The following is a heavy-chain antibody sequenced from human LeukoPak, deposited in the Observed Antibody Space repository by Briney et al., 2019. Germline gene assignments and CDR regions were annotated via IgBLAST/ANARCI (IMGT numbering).Heavy chain of an antibody. V-gene: IGHV3-23*01. Sequence: PGGSLRLSCAASGFTLSSYAMSWVRQGPGKGLEWVSAISVSGNTYHADSVQGRFTISRDRYKNTLYLQMNSLRAEDAAVYYCAKAPVTTCSGAYCYPFDYWGQGTLVTVSS. CDR1: GFTLSSYA. J-gene: IGHJ4*02. CDR3: AKAPVTTCSGAYCYPFDY. D-gene: IGHD2-15*01. CDR2: ISVSGNT.